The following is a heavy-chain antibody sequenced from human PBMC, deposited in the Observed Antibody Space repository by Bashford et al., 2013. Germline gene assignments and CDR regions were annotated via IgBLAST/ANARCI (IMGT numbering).Heavy chain of an antibody. CDR2: IDWDDDK. Sequence: TLSLTCTVSGVSISRYYWTWIRQPPGKALEWLARIDWDDDKFYSTSLKTRLTISKDTSKNQVVLTMTNMDPVDTATYYCARIFTTAIDYWGQGTLVTVSS. D-gene: IGHD4-17*01. J-gene: IGHJ4*02. V-gene: IGHV2-70*04. CDR1: GVSISRYY. CDR3: ARIFTTAIDY.